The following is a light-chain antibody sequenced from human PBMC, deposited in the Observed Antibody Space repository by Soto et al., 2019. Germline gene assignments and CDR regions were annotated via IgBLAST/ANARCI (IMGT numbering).Light chain of an antibody. Sequence: QAVVTQEPSLTVSPGGTVTLTCGSSTGAVTSGHYPYWFQQKPGQAPRTLIYDTSNKHSWTPARFSGSLLGGKAALTLSGAQPEDEAEYYCLLSYKGAQLVFGGGTQLTVL. CDR3: LLSYKGAQLV. CDR1: TGAVTSGHY. CDR2: DTS. V-gene: IGLV7-46*01. J-gene: IGLJ3*02.